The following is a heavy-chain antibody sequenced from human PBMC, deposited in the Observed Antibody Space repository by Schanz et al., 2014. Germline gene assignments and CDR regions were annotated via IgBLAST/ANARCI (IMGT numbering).Heavy chain of an antibody. V-gene: IGHV3-21*01. CDR2: ISSSGSYI. CDR1: GFTFSSYA. Sequence: VQLVESGGGLVQPGGSLRLSCAASGFTFSSYAMSWVRQAPGKGLEWVSSISSSGSYIYYADSVKGRFSISRDNAKNSLFLQMNRLRAEDTALYYCAIIGVMVAVAGTRADYWGQGTLVTVSS. D-gene: IGHD6-19*01. CDR3: AIIGVMVAVAGTRADY. J-gene: IGHJ4*02.